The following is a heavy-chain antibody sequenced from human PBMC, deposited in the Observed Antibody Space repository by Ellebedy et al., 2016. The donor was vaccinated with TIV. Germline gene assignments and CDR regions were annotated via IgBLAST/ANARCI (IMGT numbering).Heavy chain of an antibody. CDR2: INGDGSHT. V-gene: IGHV3-74*01. CDR3: ARDLYYGIDF. CDR1: GYTFTSYW. Sequence: GESLKISCAASGYTFTSYWMHWVRQAPGKGLVWVSHINGDGSHTIYADYVKGRFTISRDNAKNTLYLQMNSLRADDTAVYYCARDLYYGIDFWGQGTTVTVSS. J-gene: IGHJ6*02. D-gene: IGHD2-8*01.